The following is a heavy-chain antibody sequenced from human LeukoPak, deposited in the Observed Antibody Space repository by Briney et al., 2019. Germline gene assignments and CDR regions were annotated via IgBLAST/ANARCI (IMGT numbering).Heavy chain of an antibody. CDR1: GFTFSSYA. V-gene: IGHV3-23*01. CDR2: ISGSGGST. D-gene: IGHD1-26*01. J-gene: IGHJ3*01. Sequence: GGSLRLSCAASGFTFSSYAMSWVRQAPGKGLEWVSAISGSGGSTYYADSVKGRFTISRDNSNDTLFLHMDSLRADDTALYYCVKASTVGPTGAFDLWGQGTMVIVSS. CDR3: VKASTVGPTGAFDL.